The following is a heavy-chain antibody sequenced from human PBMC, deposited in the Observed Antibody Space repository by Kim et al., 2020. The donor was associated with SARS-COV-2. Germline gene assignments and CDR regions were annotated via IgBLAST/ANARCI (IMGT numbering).Heavy chain of an antibody. V-gene: IGHV3-23*01. CDR1: GFTFSSYA. D-gene: IGHD3-10*01. Sequence: GGSLRLSCAASGFTFSSYAMSWVRQAPGKGLEWVSAISGSGGSTYYADSVKGRFTISRDNSKNTLYLQMNSLRAEDTAVYYCATGLRGVIIVIPHWGQGTLVTVSS. J-gene: IGHJ4*02. CDR2: ISGSGGST. CDR3: ATGLRGVIIVIPH.